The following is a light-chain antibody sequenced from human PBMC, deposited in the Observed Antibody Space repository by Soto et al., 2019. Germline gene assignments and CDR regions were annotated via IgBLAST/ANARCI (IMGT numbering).Light chain of an antibody. CDR2: DVY. Sequence: QSVLTQPASVSGSPGQSIAISCTGTSSDVGGYNYVSWYQQRPGKAPKLIIYDVYYRPSGVSDRFSGSKSGNTASLIISGLQAEDEGDYYCSSYTGGSTHVVFGGGTKLTVL. J-gene: IGLJ2*01. CDR3: SSYTGGSTHVV. CDR1: SSDVGGYNY. V-gene: IGLV2-14*01.